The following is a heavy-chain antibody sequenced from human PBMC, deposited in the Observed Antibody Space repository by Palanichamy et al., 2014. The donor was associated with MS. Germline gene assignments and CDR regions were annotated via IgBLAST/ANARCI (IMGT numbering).Heavy chain of an antibody. J-gene: IGHJ5*02. CDR1: GFTFNNYG. CDR2: ISSSGRAI. Sequence: EVQLVEVWGRAWYXPGGSLRLSCAASGFTFNNYGMHWVRQAPGKGLEWISKISSSGRAIYYADSVKGRFTISRDNARNSLLLQMNSLRDEDTALYYCARDSAVTTLSWFDPWGQGTLVIVSS. V-gene: IGHV3-48*02. CDR3: ARDSAVTTLSWFDP. D-gene: IGHD4-17*01.